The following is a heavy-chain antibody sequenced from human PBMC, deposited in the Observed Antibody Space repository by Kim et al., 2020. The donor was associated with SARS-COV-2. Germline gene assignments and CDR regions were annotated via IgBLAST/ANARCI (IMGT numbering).Heavy chain of an antibody. CDR2: GTT. Sequence: GTTGYAQKFQGRVTMTRNTSISTAYMELSSLRSEDTAVYYCARGPGRGDYWGQGTLVTVSS. J-gene: IGHJ4*02. CDR3: ARGPGRGDY. V-gene: IGHV1-8*01.